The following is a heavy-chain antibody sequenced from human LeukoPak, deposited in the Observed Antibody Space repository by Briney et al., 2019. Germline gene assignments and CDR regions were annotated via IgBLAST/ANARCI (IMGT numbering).Heavy chain of an antibody. J-gene: IGHJ4*02. CDR1: GGSISSGGYS. V-gene: IGHV4-30-2*01. CDR2: IYHSGST. CDR3: ARFGYDYHFDY. D-gene: IGHD5-12*01. Sequence: PSQTLSLTCAVSGGSISSGGYSWSWIRQPPGKGQEWIGYIYHSGSTYYNPSLKSRVTISVDRSKNQFSLKLSSVTAADTAVYYCARFGYDYHFDYWGQGTLVTVSS.